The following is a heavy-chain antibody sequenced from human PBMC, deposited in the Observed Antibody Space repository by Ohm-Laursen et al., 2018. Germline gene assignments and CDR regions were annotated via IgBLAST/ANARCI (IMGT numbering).Heavy chain of an antibody. CDR1: GFTFSNAW. CDR2: IKRKADGETT. V-gene: IGHV3-15*01. Sequence: SLRLSCAASGFTFSNAWMSWVRQAPGKGLEWVGRIKRKADGETTDYAAPVKDRLTISRDDSKTTLYLQMNSLKTEDTAVYYCARAAGSYPYYFDYWGQGTLVTVSS. J-gene: IGHJ4*02. CDR3: ARAAGSYPYYFDY. D-gene: IGHD1-26*01.